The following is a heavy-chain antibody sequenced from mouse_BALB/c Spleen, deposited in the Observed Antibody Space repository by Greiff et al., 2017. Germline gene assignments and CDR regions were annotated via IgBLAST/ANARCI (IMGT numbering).Heavy chain of an antibody. J-gene: IGHJ2*01. CDR3: AREDWGDVDY. CDR1: GYAFSSYW. CDR2: IYPGDGDT. D-gene: IGHD4-1*01. V-gene: IGHV1-80*01. Sequence: QVQLKQSGAELVRPGSSVKISCKASGYAFSSYWMNWVKQRPGQGLEWIGQIYPGDGDTNYNGKFKGKATLTADKSSSTAYMQLSSLTSEDSAVYFCAREDWGDVDYWGQGTTLTVSS.